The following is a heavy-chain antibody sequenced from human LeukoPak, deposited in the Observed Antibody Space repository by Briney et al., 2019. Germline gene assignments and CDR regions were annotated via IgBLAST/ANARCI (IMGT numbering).Heavy chain of an antibody. CDR3: ARELPTIVVVPAARPGRFDP. Sequence: ASVKVSCKASGYTFTVYYMNWLRQAPGQGLEWMGWISPNSGGTNYAQKFQGRVTMTRDTSISTAYMELSRLRSDDTAVYYCARELPTIVVVPAARPGRFDPWGQGTLVTVSS. D-gene: IGHD2-2*01. V-gene: IGHV1-2*02. CDR1: GYTFTVYY. CDR2: ISPNSGGT. J-gene: IGHJ5*02.